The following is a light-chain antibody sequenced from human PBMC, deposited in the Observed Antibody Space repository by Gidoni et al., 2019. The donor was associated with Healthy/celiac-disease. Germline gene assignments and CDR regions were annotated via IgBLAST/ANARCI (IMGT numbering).Light chain of an antibody. V-gene: IGKV3-15*01. CDR3: QQYNNWPPIT. CDR2: GAS. CDR1: QSVSGN. J-gene: IGKJ3*01. Sequence: EIVMTQSPATLSVSPGERATLSCRASQSVSGNLAWYQQKPGQAPRILIYGASTRATGIPARLSGSGSGTEFTLTISSLQSEDFAVYYCQQYNNWPPITFGPGTKVDIK.